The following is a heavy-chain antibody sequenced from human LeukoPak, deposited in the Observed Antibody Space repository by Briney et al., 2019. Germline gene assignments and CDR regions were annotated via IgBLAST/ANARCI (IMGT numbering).Heavy chain of an antibody. V-gene: IGHV3-48*01. J-gene: IGHJ6*03. Sequence: GGSLRLSCAASGFTFSTCSMNWVRQAPGKGLEWVSYISSSSSTIYYADSVKGRFTISRDKAKNSLYLQMNSLRAEDTAVYYCARDGLGYCSSTSCRRGIYYYMDVWGKGTTVTVSS. CDR3: ARDGLGYCSSTSCRRGIYYYMDV. CDR1: GFTFSTCS. D-gene: IGHD2-2*01. CDR2: ISSSSSTI.